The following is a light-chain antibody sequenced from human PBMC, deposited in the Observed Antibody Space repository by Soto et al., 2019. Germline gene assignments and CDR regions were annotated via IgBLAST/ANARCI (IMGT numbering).Light chain of an antibody. J-gene: IGLJ2*01. CDR1: SGHSSYA. Sequence: QLLLTQSPSASASLGASVKLTCTLSSGHSSYAIAWQQQQPEKGPRYLMKLNSDGSHSKGDGIPDRFSGSSSGAERYLTISSLQSEDEADYYCQTWDTDIVLFGGGTKLTVL. CDR2: LNSDGSH. CDR3: QTWDTDIVL. V-gene: IGLV4-69*01.